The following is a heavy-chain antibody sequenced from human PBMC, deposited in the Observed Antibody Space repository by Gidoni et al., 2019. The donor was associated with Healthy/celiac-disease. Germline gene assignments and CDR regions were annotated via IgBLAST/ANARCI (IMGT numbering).Heavy chain of an antibody. CDR3: ARDFVVVVAATPDYYYYGMDV. CDR2: ISSSSSYI. J-gene: IGHJ6*02. CDR1: GFTFSSYS. V-gene: IGHV3-21*01. Sequence: EVQLVESGGGLVKPGGSLRLSCAASGFTFSSYSMNWVRQAPGKGLEWVSSISSSSSYIYYADSVKGRFTISRDNAKNSLYLQMNSLRAEDTAVYYCARDFVVVVAATPDYYYYGMDVWGQGTTVTVSS. D-gene: IGHD2-15*01.